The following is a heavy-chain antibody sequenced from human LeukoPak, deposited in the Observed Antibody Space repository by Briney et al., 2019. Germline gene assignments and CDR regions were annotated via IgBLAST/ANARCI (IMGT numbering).Heavy chain of an antibody. CDR2: ISVSGNT. Sequence: GGSLRLSCAASGFILSSYAMSWVRQAPGKGLEWVSAISVSGNTYHADSVKGRFTISRDSSKNTLYLQMNRLRAEDAAVYYCAKAPVTTCSGAYCYPFDYWGQGTLVTVSS. CDR3: AKAPVTTCSGAYCYPFDY. J-gene: IGHJ4*02. V-gene: IGHV3-23*01. D-gene: IGHD2-21*01. CDR1: GFILSSYA.